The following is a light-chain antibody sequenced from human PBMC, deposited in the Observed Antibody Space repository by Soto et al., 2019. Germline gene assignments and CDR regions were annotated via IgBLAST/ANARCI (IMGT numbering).Light chain of an antibody. V-gene: IGKV3-11*01. Sequence: IVLAHSPGTLSLSPGERATLSCRASQSVGSYLAWYQKKPGQAPRLLIYGASDRATGIPARFSGSGSGTDFTLTISSLEPEDFAVYYCQQRNSWPLTFGGGTKVDIK. CDR1: QSVGSY. CDR2: GAS. J-gene: IGKJ4*01. CDR3: QQRNSWPLT.